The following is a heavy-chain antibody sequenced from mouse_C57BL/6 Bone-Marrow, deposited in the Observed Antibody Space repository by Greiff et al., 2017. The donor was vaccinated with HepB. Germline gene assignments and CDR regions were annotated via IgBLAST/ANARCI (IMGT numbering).Heavy chain of an antibody. Sequence: EVQLQQSGPELVKPGASVKIPCKASGYTFTDYNMDWVKQSHGKSLEWIGDINPNNGGTIYNQKFKGKATLTVDKSSSTAYMELRSLTSEDTAVYYCARAYYYGSSPLWFDYWGQGTTLTVSS. D-gene: IGHD1-1*01. CDR2: INPNNGGT. V-gene: IGHV1-18*01. CDR1: GYTFTDYN. CDR3: ARAYYYGSSPLWFDY. J-gene: IGHJ2*01.